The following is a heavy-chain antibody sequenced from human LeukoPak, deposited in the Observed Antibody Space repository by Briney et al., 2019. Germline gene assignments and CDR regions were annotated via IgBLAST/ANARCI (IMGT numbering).Heavy chain of an antibody. Sequence: SETLSLTCTVSGGSISSYYWSWIRQPPGKGLERIGYIYYSGSTNYNPSLKSRVTISVDTSKNQFSLKLSSVTAADTAVYYCARELMYSSGHYGMDVWGQGTTVIVSS. CDR3: ARELMYSSGHYGMDV. J-gene: IGHJ6*02. V-gene: IGHV4-59*01. D-gene: IGHD3-10*01. CDR2: IYYSGST. CDR1: GGSISSYY.